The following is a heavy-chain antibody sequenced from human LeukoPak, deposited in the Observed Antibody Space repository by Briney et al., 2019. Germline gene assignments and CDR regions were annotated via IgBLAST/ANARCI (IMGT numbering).Heavy chain of an antibody. CDR1: GFTFTSYS. V-gene: IGHV3-23*01. D-gene: IGHD6-6*01. CDR3: ARDEYSSSLDY. Sequence: PGGSLRLSCAASGFTFTSYSMNWVRQAPGKGLEWVSTISGSGGSTYYADSVKGRFTISRDSSKNALYLQMNTLRAEDTAVYYCARDEYSSSLDYWGQGTLVTVSS. J-gene: IGHJ4*02. CDR2: ISGSGGST.